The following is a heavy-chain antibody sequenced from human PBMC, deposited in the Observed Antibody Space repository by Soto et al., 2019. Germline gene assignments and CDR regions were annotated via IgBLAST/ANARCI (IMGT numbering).Heavy chain of an antibody. CDR2: ISGSGGST. CDR3: AKSPIVVVIAYYFDY. V-gene: IGHV3-23*01. CDR1: GFTFSSYA. Sequence: PGGSLRLSRAASGFTFSSYAMSWVRQAPGKGLEWVSAISGSGGSTYYADSVKGRFTISRDNSKNTLYLQMNSLRAEDTAVYYCAKSPIVVVIAYYFDYWGQGTLVTVSS. J-gene: IGHJ4*02. D-gene: IGHD3-22*01.